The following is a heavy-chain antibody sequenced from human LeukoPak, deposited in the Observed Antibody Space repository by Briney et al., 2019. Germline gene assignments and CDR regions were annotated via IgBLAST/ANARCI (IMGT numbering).Heavy chain of an antibody. CDR3: AKDRRGYQYISGRFFDY. Sequence: PGGSLRLSCAASGFTFSIYAMSWVRQAPGKGLEWVSAISGSDDSTYYADSVKGRFTISRDNSKNTLYLQMHSLRAEDTAVYYRAKDRRGYQYISGRFFDYWGQGTLVTVSS. CDR2: ISGSDDST. V-gene: IGHV3-23*01. D-gene: IGHD6-19*01. J-gene: IGHJ4*02. CDR1: GFTFSIYA.